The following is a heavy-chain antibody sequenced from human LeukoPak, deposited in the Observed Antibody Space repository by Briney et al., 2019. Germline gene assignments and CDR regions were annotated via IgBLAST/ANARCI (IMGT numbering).Heavy chain of an antibody. V-gene: IGHV4-38-2*02. CDR3: ARDRGYYDSSGYYYGLDY. D-gene: IGHD3-22*01. CDR1: GYSISSGYY. Sequence: PSETLSLTCTVSGYSISSGYYWGWIRQPPGKGLEWIGSIYHSGSTYYNPSLKSRVTISVDTSKNQFSLKLSSVTAADTAVYYCARDRGYYDSSGYYYGLDYWGQGTLVTVSS. J-gene: IGHJ4*02. CDR2: IYHSGST.